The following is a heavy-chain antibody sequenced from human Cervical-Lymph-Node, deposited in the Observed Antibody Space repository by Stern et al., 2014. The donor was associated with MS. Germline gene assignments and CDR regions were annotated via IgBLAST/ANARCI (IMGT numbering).Heavy chain of an antibody. D-gene: IGHD5/OR15-5a*01. CDR3: ASRTFYMSTDAFDI. J-gene: IGHJ3*02. CDR1: GGTFSSYA. CDR2: IIPIFGTA. V-gene: IGHV1-69*01. Sequence: QVQLGQSGAEVKKPGSSVKVSCKASGGTFSSYAISWVRQAPGQGLEWMGGIIPIFGTANYAQKFQGRVTITADESTSTAYMELSSLRSEDTAVYYCASRTFYMSTDAFDIWGQGTMVTVSS.